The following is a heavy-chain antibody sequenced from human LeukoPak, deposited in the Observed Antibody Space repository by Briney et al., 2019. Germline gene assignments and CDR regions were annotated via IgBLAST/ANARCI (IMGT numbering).Heavy chain of an antibody. D-gene: IGHD3-10*01. CDR2: IYPGDSDT. CDR1: GYSFTSYW. Sequence: GESLKISCKGSGYSFTSYWIGWVRQMPGKGLEWMGVIYPGDSDTKYSPSFQGQVTISADKSISTAYLQWSSLKASDTAMYYCAGPFYSSGSYYFDYWDQGTLVTVSS. V-gene: IGHV5-51*01. J-gene: IGHJ4*02. CDR3: AGPFYSSGSYYFDY.